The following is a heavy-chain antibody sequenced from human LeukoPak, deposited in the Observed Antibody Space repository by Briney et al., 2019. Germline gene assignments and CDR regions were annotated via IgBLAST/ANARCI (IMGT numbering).Heavy chain of an antibody. CDR1: GFTFSSYS. Sequence: GGSLRLSCAASGFTFSSYSMNWVRQAPGKGLEWVSYISSSSSTIYYAGSVKGRFTISRDNAKNSLYLQMNSLRAEDTAVYYCARGGATMIVVVTPDYWGQGTLVTVSS. V-gene: IGHV3-48*04. CDR2: ISSSSSTI. J-gene: IGHJ4*02. CDR3: ARGGATMIVVVTPDY. D-gene: IGHD3-22*01.